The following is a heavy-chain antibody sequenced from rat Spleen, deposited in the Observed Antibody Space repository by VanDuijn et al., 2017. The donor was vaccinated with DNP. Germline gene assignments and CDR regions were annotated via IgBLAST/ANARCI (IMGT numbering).Heavy chain of an antibody. V-gene: IGHV5-31*01. CDR1: GFTFNNYW. J-gene: IGHJ1*01. D-gene: IGHD4-3*01. CDR2: IAARSGHT. Sequence: EVQLVESGGDLVQPGRSLKLSCVASGFTFNNYWMTWIRQVPGKGLEWVASIAARSGHTYYPDSVTGRFTLSRDDASATLYLQMNSLRFEETATYFCARDLYRDNYAHYWFFDFWGPGTMVTVSS. CDR3: ARDLYRDNYAHYWFFDF.